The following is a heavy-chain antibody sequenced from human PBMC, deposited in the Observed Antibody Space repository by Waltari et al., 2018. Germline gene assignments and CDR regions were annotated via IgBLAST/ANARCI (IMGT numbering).Heavy chain of an antibody. CDR2: FDPEDGET. D-gene: IGHD6-13*01. CDR3: ATDRTAYRSSWYGSY. Sequence: QVQLVQTGAEVKKPGASVKVSCKVSGYTLTELSMQWVRQAPGKGLEWMGGFDPEDGETIYAEKFQGRVTITADTSTDTAYMELSSLRSEDTAVYYCATDRTAYRSSWYGSYWVQGTLVTVSS. CDR1: GYTLTELS. J-gene: IGHJ4*02. V-gene: IGHV1-24*01.